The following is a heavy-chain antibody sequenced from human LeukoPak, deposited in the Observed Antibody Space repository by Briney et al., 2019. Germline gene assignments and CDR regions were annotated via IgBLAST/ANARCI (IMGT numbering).Heavy chain of an antibody. CDR1: GFTFSSYW. J-gene: IGHJ6*03. CDR2: IKQDGSEK. Sequence: GGSLRLSCAASGFTFSSYWMSWVRQAPGKGLEWVANIKQDGSEKYYVDSVKGRLTISRDNAKNSLYLQMNSLRAEDTAVYYCARVLRYCSGGNCYSGGLGYMDVWGKGTTVTISS. CDR3: ARVLRYCSGGNCYSGGLGYMDV. V-gene: IGHV3-7*03. D-gene: IGHD2-15*01.